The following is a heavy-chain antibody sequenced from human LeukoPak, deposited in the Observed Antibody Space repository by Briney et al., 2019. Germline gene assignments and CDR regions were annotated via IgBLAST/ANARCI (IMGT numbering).Heavy chain of an antibody. Sequence: GGSLRLSCAASGFGFSGSWMSWVRQAPGTGLEWVANIKEDGSGTYYVDSMKGRFTISRDNAKNSLYLQMNSLRVDDTAVYYCASGMRGPYWGQGTLVTVSS. V-gene: IGHV3-7*05. CDR1: GFGFSGSW. J-gene: IGHJ4*02. CDR2: IKEDGSGT. CDR3: ASGMRGPY.